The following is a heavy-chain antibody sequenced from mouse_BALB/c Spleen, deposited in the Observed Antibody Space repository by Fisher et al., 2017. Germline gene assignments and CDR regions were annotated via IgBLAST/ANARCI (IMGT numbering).Heavy chain of an antibody. J-gene: IGHJ4*01. D-gene: IGHD1-1*01. V-gene: IGHV5-9*04. Sequence: RFTISRDNAKNTLYLQMSSLRSEDTAMYYCARSPPYYGYAMDYWGQGTSVTVSS. CDR3: ARSPPYYGYAMDY.